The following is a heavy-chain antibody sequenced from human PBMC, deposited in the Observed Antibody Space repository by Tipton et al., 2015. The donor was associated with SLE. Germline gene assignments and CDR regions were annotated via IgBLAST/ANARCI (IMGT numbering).Heavy chain of an antibody. Sequence: TLSLTCTVSGGSISSLYWSWIRRPPGKALEWIAYINYSGSTTYNPSLKSRVTMSVDTSKNQFSLKLSSVTAADTAVYYCARRRGSSWYEDYFDYWGQGTLVTVSS. D-gene: IGHD6-13*01. V-gene: IGHV4-59*11. CDR2: INYSGST. CDR3: ARRRGSSWYEDYFDY. CDR1: GGSISSLY. J-gene: IGHJ4*02.